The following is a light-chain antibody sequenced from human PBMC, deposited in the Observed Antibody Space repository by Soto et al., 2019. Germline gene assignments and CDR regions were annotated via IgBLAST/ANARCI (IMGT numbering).Light chain of an antibody. CDR3: QQYYSTPRT. V-gene: IGKV4-1*01. CDR2: WAS. J-gene: IGKJ1*01. CDR1: QSVLYSSNNKNY. Sequence: DIVMTQSPDSLAVSLGERATINCKSSQSVLYSSNNKNYLAWYQQKPGQPPKLLIYWASTRESGVPDRFSGSRSGTDFSLTISSLQAEDVAVYSCQQYYSTPRTFGQGTKVEIK.